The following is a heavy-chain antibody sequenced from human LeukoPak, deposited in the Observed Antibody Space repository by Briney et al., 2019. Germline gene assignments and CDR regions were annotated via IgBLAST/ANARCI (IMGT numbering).Heavy chain of an antibody. CDR2: INHSGST. CDR3: ARGRGIAALHYFDY. D-gene: IGHD6-13*01. Sequence: GSLRLSCAASGFTFSSYSMNWVRQPPGKGLEWIGEINHSGSTNYNPSLKSRVTISVDTSKNQFSLKLSSVTAADTAVYYCARGRGIAALHYFDYWGQGTLVTVSS. V-gene: IGHV4-34*01. J-gene: IGHJ4*02. CDR1: GFTFSSYS.